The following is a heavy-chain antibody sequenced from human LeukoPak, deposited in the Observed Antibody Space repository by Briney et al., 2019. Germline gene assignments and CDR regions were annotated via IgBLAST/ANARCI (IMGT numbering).Heavy chain of an antibody. CDR3: ARDHHPFTA. CDR2: IKQDGSEK. V-gene: IGHV3-7*04. Sequence: GGSLRLSCAASGSTFRIYWMSWVRQAPGKGLEWVANIKQDGSEKNYVDSVKGRFTISRDNAKNSLYLQMNSLRAEDTAVYYCARDHHPFTAWGQGTLVTVSS. CDR1: GSTFRIYW. D-gene: IGHD5-18*01. J-gene: IGHJ4*02.